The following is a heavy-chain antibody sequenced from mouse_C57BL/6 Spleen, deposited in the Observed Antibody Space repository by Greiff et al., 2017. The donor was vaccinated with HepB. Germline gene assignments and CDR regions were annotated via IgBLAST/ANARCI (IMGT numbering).Heavy chain of an antibody. CDR3: ARGLLLRSSLGYFDV. D-gene: IGHD1-1*01. CDR2: INPNYGTT. V-gene: IGHV1-39*01. Sequence: VQLKQSGPALVKPGASVKISCKASGYSFTDYNMNWVKQSNGKSLEWIGVINPNYGTTSYNQKFKGKATLTVDQSSSTAYMQLNSLTSEDSAVYYCARGLLLRSSLGYFDVWGTGTTVTVSS. J-gene: IGHJ1*03. CDR1: GYSFTDYN.